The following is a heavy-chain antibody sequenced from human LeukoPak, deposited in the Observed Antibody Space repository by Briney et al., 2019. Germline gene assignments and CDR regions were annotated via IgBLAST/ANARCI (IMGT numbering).Heavy chain of an antibody. Sequence: ASVKVSCKASGYTFTSYYMHWVRQAPGQGLEWMGIINPSGGSTSYAQKFQGRVTMTRDTSTSTAYMELSSLRSEDTAVYYCARLLNDFWSGYPYWFDPWGQGTLVTVSS. CDR3: ARLLNDFWSGYPYWFDP. J-gene: IGHJ5*02. V-gene: IGHV1-46*01. D-gene: IGHD3-3*01. CDR2: INPSGGST. CDR1: GYTFTSYY.